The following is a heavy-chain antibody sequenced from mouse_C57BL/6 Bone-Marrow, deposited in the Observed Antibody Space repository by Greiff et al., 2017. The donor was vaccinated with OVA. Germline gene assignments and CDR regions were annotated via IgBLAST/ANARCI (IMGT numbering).Heavy chain of an antibody. CDR3: TRYRDSSGYVDWFAY. J-gene: IGHJ3*01. D-gene: IGHD3-2*02. V-gene: IGHV1-15*01. CDR2: IDPETGGT. CDR1: GYTFTDYE. Sequence: QVQLQQSGAELVRPGASVTLSCKASGYTFTDYEMHWVKQTPVHGLEWIGAIDPETGGTAYNQKFKGKAILTADKSSSTAYMELRSLTSEDSAVYYCTRYRDSSGYVDWFAYWGQGTLVTVSA.